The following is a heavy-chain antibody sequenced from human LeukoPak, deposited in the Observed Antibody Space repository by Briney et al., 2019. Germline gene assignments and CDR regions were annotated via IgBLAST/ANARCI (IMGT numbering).Heavy chain of an antibody. CDR2: IYYSGST. D-gene: IGHD3-10*01. J-gene: IGHJ4*02. Sequence: PSETLSLTCTVPGDSISSYYWSWIRQPPRKGLEWIGYIYYSGSTNYHPSLKSRLTISVDTSKNQFSLKLNSVTAADTAVYYCARRTLTIDYWGQGTLVTVSS. V-gene: IGHV4-59*08. CDR1: GDSISSYY. CDR3: ARRTLTIDY.